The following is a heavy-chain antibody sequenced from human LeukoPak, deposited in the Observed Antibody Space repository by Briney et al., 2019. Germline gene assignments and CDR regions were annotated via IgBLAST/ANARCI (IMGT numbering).Heavy chain of an antibody. CDR2: IGGSGGST. D-gene: IGHD6-13*01. V-gene: IGHV3-23*01. CDR1: GFTFSSYA. Sequence: GGSLRLSCGASGFTFSSYAMSWVRQAPGKGLEGVSSIGGSGGSTYSEDSVKGRFPISRDNSKNTLYLQMNSLRAQDTAVYYCAKVLRSGAAAGTYYYYYGMDVWGQGTTVTVSS. CDR3: AKVLRSGAAAGTYYYYYGMDV. J-gene: IGHJ6*02.